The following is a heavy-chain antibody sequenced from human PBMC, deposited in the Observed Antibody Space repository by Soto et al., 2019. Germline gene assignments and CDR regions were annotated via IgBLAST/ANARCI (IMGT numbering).Heavy chain of an antibody. CDR3: ASGRYCISTSCLYYYYYGMDV. CDR2: INSDGSST. D-gene: IGHD2-2*01. V-gene: IGHV3-74*01. CDR1: GFTFSSYW. J-gene: IGHJ6*02. Sequence: GGSLRLSCAASGFTFSSYWMHWVRQAPGKGLVWVSRINSDGSSTSYADSVKGRFTISRDNAKNTLYLQMNSLRAEDTAVYYCASGRYCISTSCLYYYYYGMDVWGQGTTVTVSS.